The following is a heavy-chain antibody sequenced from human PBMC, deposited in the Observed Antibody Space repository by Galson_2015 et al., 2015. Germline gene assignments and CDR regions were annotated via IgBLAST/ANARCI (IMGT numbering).Heavy chain of an antibody. D-gene: IGHD4-17*01. CDR1: GFTFRSYE. V-gene: IGHV3-48*03. J-gene: IGHJ4*02. CDR2: ISSSGTTI. Sequence: SLRLSCAPSGFTFRSYEMNWARQAPGKGLEWVSYISSSGTTIFYADSVKGRFTISRDNARNSLYLQMNRLRAEDTAVYYCARQLLFKGDYGPNYFDYWGQGTLVTVSS. CDR3: ARQLLFKGDYGPNYFDY.